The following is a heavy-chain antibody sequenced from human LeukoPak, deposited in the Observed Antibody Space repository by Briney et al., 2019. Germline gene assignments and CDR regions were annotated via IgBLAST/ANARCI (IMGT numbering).Heavy chain of an antibody. CDR2: ITGSGGGS. J-gene: IGHJ4*02. D-gene: IGHD3-3*01. CDR3: AKKSLWSGPFDY. Sequence: GGSLRLSCIASGFIFSNYAMSWVRQAPGKGLEWVSIITGSGGGSYYADSVKGRFTLSRDNSKNTLYLQMNSLRAEDTAVYFCAKKSLWSGPFDYWAREPWSLSSQ. V-gene: IGHV3-23*01. CDR1: GFIFSNYA.